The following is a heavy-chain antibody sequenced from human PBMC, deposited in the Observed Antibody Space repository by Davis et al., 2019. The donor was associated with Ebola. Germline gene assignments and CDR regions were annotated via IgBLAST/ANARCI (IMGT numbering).Heavy chain of an antibody. CDR3: ARALYPPKDIVVVPAAIPYYGMDV. CDR2: ISSSSSYI. V-gene: IGHV3-21*01. Sequence: GESLKISCAASGFTFSSYSMNWVRQAPGKGLEWVSSISSSSSYIYYADSVKGRFTISRDNAKNSLYLQMNSLRAEDTAVYYCARALYPPKDIVVVPAAIPYYGMDVWGKGTTVTVSS. D-gene: IGHD2-2*01. CDR1: GFTFSSYS. J-gene: IGHJ6*04.